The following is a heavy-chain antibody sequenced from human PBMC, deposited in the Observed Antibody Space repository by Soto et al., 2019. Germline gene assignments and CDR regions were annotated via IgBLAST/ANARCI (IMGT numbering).Heavy chain of an antibody. CDR3: ASRRGYSYGYWAY. V-gene: IGHV4-34*01. J-gene: IGHJ4*02. Sequence: NPSETLSLTCAVYGGSFSGYYWSWIRQPPGKGLEWIGEINHSGSTNYNPSLKSRVTISVDTSKNQFSLKLSSVTAADTAVYYCASRRGYSYGYWAYWGQGTLVTVSS. CDR2: INHSGST. CDR1: GGSFSGYY. D-gene: IGHD5-18*01.